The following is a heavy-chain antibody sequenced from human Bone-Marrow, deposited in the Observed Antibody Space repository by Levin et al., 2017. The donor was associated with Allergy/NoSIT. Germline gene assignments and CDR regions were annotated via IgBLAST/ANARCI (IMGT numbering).Heavy chain of an antibody. J-gene: IGHJ4*02. CDR2: INASGGTT. V-gene: IGHV1-46*01. D-gene: IGHD3-3*01. CDR3: ARDPIPRKAASGIKPGHLDY. Sequence: GESLKISCQASGYTFTNYYVHWVRQAPGQGLEWLGVINASGGTTSYAQRFQGRVTMTRDTSTSTVYMDLTGLTSEDTAVYYCARDPIPRKAASGIKPGHLDYWGQGTLVTVSS. CDR1: GYTFTNYY.